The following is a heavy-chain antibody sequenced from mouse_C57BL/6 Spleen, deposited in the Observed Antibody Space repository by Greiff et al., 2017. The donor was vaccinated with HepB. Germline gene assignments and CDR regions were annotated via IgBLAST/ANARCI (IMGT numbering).Heavy chain of an antibody. CDR1: GYTFTDYE. Sequence: QVQLQQSGAELVRPGASVTLSCKASGYTFTDYEMHWVKQTPVHGLEWIGAIDPETGGTAYNQKFKGKAILTADKSSSTAYMELRSLTSEDSAVYYCTREDYDVPFAYWGQGTLVTVSA. D-gene: IGHD2-4*01. CDR3: TREDYDVPFAY. CDR2: IDPETGGT. J-gene: IGHJ3*01. V-gene: IGHV1-15*01.